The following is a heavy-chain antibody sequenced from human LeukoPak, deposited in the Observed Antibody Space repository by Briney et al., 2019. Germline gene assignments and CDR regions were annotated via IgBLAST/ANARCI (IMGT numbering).Heavy chain of an antibody. Sequence: PGRSLRLSCAASGFTFSSYAMHWVRQAPGKGLEWVAVISYDGSNKYYADSVKGRFTISRDNSKNTLYLQMNSLRAEDTAVYYCARGTVMGLFDYWGQGTLVTVSS. D-gene: IGHD4-17*01. CDR3: ARGTVMGLFDY. J-gene: IGHJ4*02. CDR2: ISYDGSNK. CDR1: GFTFSSYA. V-gene: IGHV3-30-3*01.